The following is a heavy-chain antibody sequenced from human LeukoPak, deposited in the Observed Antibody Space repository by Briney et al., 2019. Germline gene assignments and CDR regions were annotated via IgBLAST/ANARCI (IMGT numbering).Heavy chain of an antibody. CDR2: IYPGDSDT. CDR3: ARVRYCSGGSCRYFDY. CDR1: GYSFTSYW. D-gene: IGHD2-15*01. J-gene: IGHJ4*02. Sequence: GESLKISCKGSGYSFTSYWIGWVRQMPGKGLEWMGIIYPGDSDTRYSSSFQGQVTISADKSISTAYLQWSSLKASDTAMYYCARVRYCSGGSCRYFDYWGQGTLVTVSS. V-gene: IGHV5-51*01.